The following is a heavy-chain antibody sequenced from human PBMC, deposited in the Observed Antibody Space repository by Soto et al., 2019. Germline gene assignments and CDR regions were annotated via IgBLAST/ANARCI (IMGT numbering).Heavy chain of an antibody. CDR2: IYYSGST. V-gene: IGHV4-61*01. CDR1: GGSVSSGSYY. D-gene: IGHD3-10*01. Sequence: PSETLSLTCTVSGGSVSSGSYYWSWIRQPPGKGLEWIGYIYYSGSTNYNPSLKSRVTISVDTSKNQFSLKLSSVTAADPAVYYCARLYGSASYYNVGGSSWGQGPLVTVSS. J-gene: IGHJ5*02. CDR3: ARLYGSASYYNVGGSS.